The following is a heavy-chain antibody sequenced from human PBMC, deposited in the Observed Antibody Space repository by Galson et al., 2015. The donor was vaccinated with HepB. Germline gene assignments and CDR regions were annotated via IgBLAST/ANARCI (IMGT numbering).Heavy chain of an antibody. CDR1: GYTFTSYD. Sequence: SVKVSCKASGYTFTSYDMNWVRQAPGQGLEWMGCINPYNGNTHYAQNLQGRVTMTTDTSTSTAYMELRSLTSKDTAVYYCAGDIDDISARDYWGRGTLVTVSS. CDR3: AGDIDDISARDY. V-gene: IGHV1-18*01. J-gene: IGHJ4*02. D-gene: IGHD3-9*01. CDR2: INPYNGNT.